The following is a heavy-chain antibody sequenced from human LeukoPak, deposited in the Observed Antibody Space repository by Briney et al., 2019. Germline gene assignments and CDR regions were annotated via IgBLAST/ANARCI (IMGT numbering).Heavy chain of an antibody. V-gene: IGHV1-2*02. J-gene: IGHJ6*03. CDR1: GYTFTVYY. CDR3: ARGAGWWAVYYMDV. D-gene: IGHD2-15*01. Sequence: ASVKVSCKSSGYTFTVYYMHWVRQPPGQGLEWMGCINPNSGGTKYVQKFQGRVTISIDTYKNQFSLKLRSVTAADTAVYYCARGAGWWAVYYMDVWGKGSTVTVSS. CDR2: INPNSGGT.